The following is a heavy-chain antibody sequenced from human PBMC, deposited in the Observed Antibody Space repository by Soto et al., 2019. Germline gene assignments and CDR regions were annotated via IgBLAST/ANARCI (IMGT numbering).Heavy chain of an antibody. CDR3: ARDTYYYDSSGYIFDY. D-gene: IGHD3-22*01. CDR1: GFTFSSYG. J-gene: IGHJ4*02. Sequence: QVQLVESGGGVVQPGRSLRLSCAASGFTFSSYGMHWVRQAPGKGLEWVAVIWYDGSNKYYADSVKGRFTISRDNSKNTLYLQMNSLRAEDTAVYYCARDTYYYDSSGYIFDYWGQGTLVTVSS. CDR2: IWYDGSNK. V-gene: IGHV3-33*01.